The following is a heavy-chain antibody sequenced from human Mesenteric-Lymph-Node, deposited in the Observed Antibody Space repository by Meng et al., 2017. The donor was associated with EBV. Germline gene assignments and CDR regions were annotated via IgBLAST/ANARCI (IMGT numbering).Heavy chain of an antibody. J-gene: IGHJ4*02. Sequence: QGPLQESGPGLGKPSGTLSLTCTVSGDSISGSYFWNWIRQPPGKELEWIGSVFYSGATYYNPSLERRVTISVDTSRNHFSLKVTSVTAADTAIYYCARDELMVRGLFDSWGQGALVTVSS. CDR1: GDSISGSYF. CDR3: ARDELMVRGLFDS. CDR2: VFYSGAT. D-gene: IGHD3-10*01. V-gene: IGHV4-38-2*02.